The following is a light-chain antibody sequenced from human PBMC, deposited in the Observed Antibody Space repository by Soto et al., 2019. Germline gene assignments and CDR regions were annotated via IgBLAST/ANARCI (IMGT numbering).Light chain of an antibody. J-gene: IGKJ5*01. CDR1: QSISSW. Sequence: DIQMTQSPSTLSASVGDRVTITCRASQSISSWLAWYQQKPWKAPKLLIYDASSLESGVPSRFSGSGSGTEFTLTISSLQPDDFATYYCQQYNSYLTFGQGTRLEIK. CDR2: DAS. CDR3: QQYNSYLT. V-gene: IGKV1-5*01.